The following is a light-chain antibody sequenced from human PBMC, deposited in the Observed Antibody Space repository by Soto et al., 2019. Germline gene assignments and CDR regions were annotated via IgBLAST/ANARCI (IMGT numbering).Light chain of an antibody. V-gene: IGKV3-20*01. Sequence: EIVLTQSPGTLSLSPGERATISCRASQSVSSNYLAWYQQKPGQAPRLLIYAASNRASGIPDRFGGSGSGTDFPLTVSRLEPEDFAVYFRQQYGSAPWTFGQGTKVDI. CDR1: QSVSSNY. CDR2: AAS. J-gene: IGKJ1*01. CDR3: QQYGSAPWT.